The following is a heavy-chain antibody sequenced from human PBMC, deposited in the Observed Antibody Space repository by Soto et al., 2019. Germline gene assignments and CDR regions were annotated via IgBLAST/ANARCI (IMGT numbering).Heavy chain of an antibody. J-gene: IGHJ2*01. D-gene: IGHD4-17*01. CDR2: INTAKGYT. CDR3: VRGSSSATTFYFDL. CDR1: GYTFTSYA. Sequence: QVQVVQSGAEVKKPGASVKVSCKASGYTFTSYAMHWVRQAPGHRLEWMGWINTAKGYTKYSQMFQGRVTIVRDTSASTAYLELSSLSSEDTAVYYCVRGSSSATTFYFDLWGRGTLVTVSS. V-gene: IGHV1-3*04.